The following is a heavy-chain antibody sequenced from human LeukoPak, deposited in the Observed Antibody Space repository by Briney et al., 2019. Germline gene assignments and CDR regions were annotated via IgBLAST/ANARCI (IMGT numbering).Heavy chain of an antibody. Sequence: PGGSLRLSCAASGFTFSSYSMNWVRQAPGKGLEWVSSISTSSSYIYYADSVKGRFTISRDNAKNSLYLQINSLRAEDTAVYYCARDTTYGSGTYSFDYWGQGTLVTVSS. D-gene: IGHD3-10*01. V-gene: IGHV3-21*01. CDR3: ARDTTYGSGTYSFDY. CDR1: GFTFSSYS. J-gene: IGHJ4*02. CDR2: ISTSSSYI.